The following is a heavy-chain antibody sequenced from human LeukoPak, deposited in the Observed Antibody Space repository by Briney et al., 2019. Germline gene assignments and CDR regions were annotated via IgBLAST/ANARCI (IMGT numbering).Heavy chain of an antibody. CDR2: IYYSGGT. CDR3: ARGAPDSSGYYWGY. J-gene: IGHJ4*02. D-gene: IGHD3-22*01. CDR1: GGSISSGDYY. V-gene: IGHV4-30-4*01. Sequence: PSQTLSLTCTVSGGSISSGDYYWSWIRQPPGKGLEWIGYIYYSGGTYYNPSLKSRVTISVDTSKNQFSLKLSSVTAADTAVYYCARGAPDSSGYYWGYWGQGTLVTVSS.